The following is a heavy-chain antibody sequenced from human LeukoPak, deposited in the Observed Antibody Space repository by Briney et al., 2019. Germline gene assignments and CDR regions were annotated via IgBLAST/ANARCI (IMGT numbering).Heavy chain of an antibody. CDR3: ARRLRGYDSSGRHQAFDY. CDR1: GYSFTSHW. D-gene: IGHD3-22*01. V-gene: IGHV5-10-1*01. Sequence: GESLRISCKGSGYSFTSHWISWVRPMPGKGLEWMGRIDPSDSYTNYSPSFQGHVTISADKSISTAYLQWSSLKASDTAMYYCARRLRGYDSSGRHQAFDYWGQGTLVTVSS. J-gene: IGHJ4*02. CDR2: IDPSDSYT.